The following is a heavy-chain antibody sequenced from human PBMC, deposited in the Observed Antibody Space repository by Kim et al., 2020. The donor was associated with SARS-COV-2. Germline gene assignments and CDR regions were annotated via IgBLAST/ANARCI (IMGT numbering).Heavy chain of an antibody. J-gene: IGHJ4*02. CDR2: INYSGRT. CDR1: GGSFRGYY. CDR3: ARGRAGDLVDY. Sequence: SETLSLTCAVYGGSFRGYYGSWIRQRPGTGLECIGEINYSGRTHSNPSLKSRVTISVYPSKNQFSLKLSSLTPAATAVYYCARGRAGDLVDYWGQGTLVT. V-gene: IGHV4-34*01. D-gene: IGHD3-10*01.